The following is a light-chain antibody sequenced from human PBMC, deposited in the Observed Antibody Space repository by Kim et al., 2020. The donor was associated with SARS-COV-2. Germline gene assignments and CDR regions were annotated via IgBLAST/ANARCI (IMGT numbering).Light chain of an antibody. J-gene: IGLJ2*01. Sequence: SSELTQDPAVSVALGQTVRITCQGDSLRSSYATWYQQKPGQAPIVVIYGKNNRPSGIPDRFSGSSSGNTASLTITGTQAGAEADYYCNSRDSNDNVVFGG. CDR3: NSRDSNDNVV. CDR1: SLRSSY. CDR2: GKN. V-gene: IGLV3-19*01.